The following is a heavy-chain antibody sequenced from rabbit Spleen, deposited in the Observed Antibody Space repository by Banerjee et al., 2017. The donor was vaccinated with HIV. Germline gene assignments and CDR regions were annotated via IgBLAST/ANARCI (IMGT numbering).Heavy chain of an antibody. D-gene: IGHD8-1*01. V-gene: IGHV1S45*01. CDR2: INAGRGAT. CDR1: GFTLSSYW. CDR3: ARDTGSSFSSYGMDL. J-gene: IGHJ6*01. Sequence: QEQLEESGGDLVKPEGSLTLTCTASGFTLSSYWMSWVRQAPGKGLEWIGCINAGRGATVYASWAKGRFTITKTSSTTVTLQMTSLTVADTATYFCARDTGSSFSSYGMDLWGPGTLVTVS.